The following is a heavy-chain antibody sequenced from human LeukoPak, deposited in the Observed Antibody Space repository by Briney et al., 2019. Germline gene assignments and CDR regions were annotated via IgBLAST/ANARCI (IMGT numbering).Heavy chain of an antibody. J-gene: IGHJ3*02. CDR1: GYTFTSYY. CDR2: INPSGGST. D-gene: IGHD3-22*01. Sequence: ASVKVSCKASGYTFTSYYMHWVRQAPGQGLEWMGIINPSGGSTSYAQKFQGRVTMTRDTSTSTVYMELSSLRSEDTAVYYCARETERPTYYYDSSGYYGAFDIWGQGTMVTVSS. V-gene: IGHV1-46*03. CDR3: ARETERPTYYYDSSGYYGAFDI.